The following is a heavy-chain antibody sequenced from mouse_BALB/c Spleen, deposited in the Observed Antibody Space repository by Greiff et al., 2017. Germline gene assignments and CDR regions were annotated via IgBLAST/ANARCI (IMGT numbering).Heavy chain of an antibody. CDR2: ISSGGSYT. V-gene: IGHV5-9-4*01. J-gene: IGHJ3*01. D-gene: IGHD1-1*01. Sequence: EVKLVESGGGLVKPGGSLKLSCAASGFTFSSYAMYWVRQSPEKRLEWVAEISSGGSYTYYPDTVTGRFTISRDNAKNTLYLEMSSLRSEDTAMYYCAREGYYGSSPFAYWGQGTLVTVSA. CDR3: AREGYYGSSPFAY. CDR1: GFTFSSYA.